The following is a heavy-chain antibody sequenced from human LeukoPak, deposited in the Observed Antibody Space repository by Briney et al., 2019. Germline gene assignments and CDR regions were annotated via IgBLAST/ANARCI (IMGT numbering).Heavy chain of an antibody. Sequence: WASVKVSCKASGGTFSSYTISWVRQAPGQGLEWMGRIIPILGIANYAQKFQGRGTITADKSTSTAYMELSSLRSEDTAVYYCARGRRGPTSRASPPDWFAPWGQGTLVTVPS. CDR1: GGTFSSYT. CDR2: IIPILGIA. CDR3: ARGRRGPTSRASPPDWFAP. D-gene: IGHD1-26*01. J-gene: IGHJ5*02. V-gene: IGHV1-69*02.